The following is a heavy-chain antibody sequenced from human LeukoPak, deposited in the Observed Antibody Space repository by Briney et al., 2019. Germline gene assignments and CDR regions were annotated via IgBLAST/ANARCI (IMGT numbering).Heavy chain of an antibody. D-gene: IGHD4/OR15-4a*01. J-gene: IGHJ3*01. Sequence: SETLSLTCIVSDYSISSGYYWGWIRQPPGQGLEWIGSISHSGSTYYNPSLKSRVIISVDTSKNQFSLRLSSVTAADTAVYYCARLLTIGAFDLWGQGTMVTVSS. CDR1: DYSISSGYY. CDR3: ARLLTIGAFDL. CDR2: ISHSGST. V-gene: IGHV4-38-2*02.